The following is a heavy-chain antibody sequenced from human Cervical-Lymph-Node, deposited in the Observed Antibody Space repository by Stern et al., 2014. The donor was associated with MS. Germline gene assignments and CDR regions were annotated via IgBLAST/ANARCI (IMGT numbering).Heavy chain of an antibody. D-gene: IGHD3-10*01. J-gene: IGHJ4*02. Sequence: VQLVESGPEVKKPGASVKVSCNGSGYTFTNYAFSWVRQAPGQGLEWMGWITAYNGDTTYAQRFQGRVALTTDTSTATAYMELRSLRSDDTAVYYCARFTLVSGSHNYWGQGTLVTVSS. CDR2: ITAYNGDT. V-gene: IGHV1-18*04. CDR3: ARFTLVSGSHNY. CDR1: GYTFTNYA.